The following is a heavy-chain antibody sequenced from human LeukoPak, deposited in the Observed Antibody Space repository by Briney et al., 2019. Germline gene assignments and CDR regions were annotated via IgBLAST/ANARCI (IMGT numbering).Heavy chain of an antibody. CDR3: MRALTISGIGPPPA. J-gene: IGHJ5*02. D-gene: IGHD3-3*01. CDR1: GSTFTKYI. Sequence: ASVKVSCKASGSTFTKYIIHWVRQAPGQGFEWVGGIDPNGGRTFHAQKFQDRVILTRDLSPTTVYMELSSLREEDTAVYYCMRALTISGIGPPPAWGQGTLLTVSS. V-gene: IGHV1-46*01. CDR2: IDPNGGRT.